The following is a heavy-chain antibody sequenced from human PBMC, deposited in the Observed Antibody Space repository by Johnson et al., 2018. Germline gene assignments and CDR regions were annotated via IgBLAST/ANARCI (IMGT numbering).Heavy chain of an antibody. D-gene: IGHD6-13*01. J-gene: IGHJ3*02. CDR1: GFTFSSYS. V-gene: IGHV3-21*01. CDR2: ISSSSSYI. CDR3: ARLGSAAAGWIDAFYI. Sequence: VQPGQSGGGLVKPGGSLRLSCAASGFTFSSYSMNWVRQAPGKGLEWVSSISSSSSYIYYADSVKGRFTISRDNAKNSLYLQMNSLRAEDTAVYYCARLGSAAAGWIDAFYIWGQGTMVTVSS.